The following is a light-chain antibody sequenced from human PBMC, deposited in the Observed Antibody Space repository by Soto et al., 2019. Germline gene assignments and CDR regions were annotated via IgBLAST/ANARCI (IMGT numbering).Light chain of an antibody. Sequence: QSALTQPPSASGSPGQSVTISCTGTSSDVGGYNYVSWYQQHPGKAPKLMIYEVSKRPSGVPDRFSGSKSGNTASLTVSGLQAEDEADYYCSSYAGSYKFPVFGGGTQLTVL. V-gene: IGLV2-8*01. CDR3: SSYAGSYKFPV. CDR1: SSDVGGYNY. CDR2: EVS. J-gene: IGLJ2*01.